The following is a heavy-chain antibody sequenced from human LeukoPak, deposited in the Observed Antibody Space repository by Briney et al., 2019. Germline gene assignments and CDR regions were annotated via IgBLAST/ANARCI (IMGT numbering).Heavy chain of an antibody. D-gene: IGHD3-22*01. CDR2: INSDGSST. CDR1: GFTFSSYW. Sequence: PGGSLRLSCAASGFTFSSYWMHWVRQAPGKGLVWVSRINSDGSSTSYADSVKGRFTISRDNAKNTLYLQMNSLRVEDTAIYYCARGPGSSGGAFVGDYWGLGTLVTVSS. J-gene: IGHJ4*01. V-gene: IGHV3-74*01. CDR3: ARGPGSSGGAFVGDY.